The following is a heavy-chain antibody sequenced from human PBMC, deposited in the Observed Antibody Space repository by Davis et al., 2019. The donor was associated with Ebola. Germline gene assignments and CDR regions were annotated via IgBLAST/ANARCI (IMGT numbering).Heavy chain of an antibody. CDR2: INHSGST. J-gene: IGHJ5*02. CDR3: ARGILWFRGPNWFDP. CDR1: GGSFSGYY. V-gene: IGHV4-34*01. Sequence: PSETLSLTCAVYGGSFSGYYWSWIRQPPGKGLEWIGDINHSGSTNYNPSLKSRVTISVDTSKNQFSLKLSSVTAADTAVYYCARGILWFRGPNWFDPWGQGTLVTVSS. D-gene: IGHD3-10*01.